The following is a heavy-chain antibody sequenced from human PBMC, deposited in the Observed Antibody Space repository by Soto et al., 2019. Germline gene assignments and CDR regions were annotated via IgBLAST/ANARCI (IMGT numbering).Heavy chain of an antibody. CDR3: ARNSLALRKNNWFDP. V-gene: IGHV4-39*01. J-gene: IGHJ5*02. D-gene: IGHD3-3*02. Sequence: SETVSLTCTVSGDSIISSDFYWGWVRQPPGKGLEWIGSIFYLGSSYYNPSLKSRVTMSVDTSKNQFSLRLRSVTAADTALYFCARNSLALRKNNWFDPWGQGIMVTVSS. CDR2: IFYLGSS. CDR1: GDSIISSDFY.